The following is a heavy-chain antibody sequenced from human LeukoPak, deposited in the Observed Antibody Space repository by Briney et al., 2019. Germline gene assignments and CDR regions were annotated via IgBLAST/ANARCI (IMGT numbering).Heavy chain of an antibody. CDR1: GFTFSSYA. V-gene: IGHV3-23*01. D-gene: IGHD3-10*01. CDR2: ISGSGGST. CDR3: AKEPSITMVRGTFNNWFDP. Sequence: QSGGSLRLSCAASGFTFSSYAMSWVRQAPGKGLEWVSAISGSGGSTYYADSVKGRFTISRDNSKNTLYLQMNSLRAEDTAVYYCAKEPSITMVRGTFNNWFDPWGQGTLVTVSS. J-gene: IGHJ5*02.